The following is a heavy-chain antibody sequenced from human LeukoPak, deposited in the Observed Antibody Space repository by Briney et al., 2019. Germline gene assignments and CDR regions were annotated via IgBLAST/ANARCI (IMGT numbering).Heavy chain of an antibody. J-gene: IGHJ4*02. V-gene: IGHV3-23*01. Sequence: GGSLRLSCAASGFTISSYAMSWVRLAPGKGLEWVSGISGSGGSTHYADPVKGRFTISRDNSKNTLYLQMNSLRGEDTAEYYCAKDLPSNMAVASYYFDYWCQGTLVTVSS. CDR1: GFTISSYA. D-gene: IGHD6-19*01. CDR3: AKDLPSNMAVASYYFDY. CDR2: ISGSGGST.